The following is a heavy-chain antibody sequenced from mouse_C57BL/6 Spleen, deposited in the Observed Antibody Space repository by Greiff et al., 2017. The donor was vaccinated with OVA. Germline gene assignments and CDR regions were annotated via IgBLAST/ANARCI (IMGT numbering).Heavy chain of an antibody. D-gene: IGHD2-1*01. CDR3: TGYGNYKGYWYFDV. CDR1: GFTFSNYW. V-gene: IGHV6-3*01. J-gene: IGHJ1*03. CDR2: IRLKSDNYAT. Sequence: EVKVVESGGGLVQPGGSMKLSCVASGFTFSNYWMNWVRQSPEKGLEWVAQIRLKSDNYATHYAESVKGRFTISRDDSKSSVYLQMNNLRAEDTGIYYCTGYGNYKGYWYFDVWGTGTTVTVSS.